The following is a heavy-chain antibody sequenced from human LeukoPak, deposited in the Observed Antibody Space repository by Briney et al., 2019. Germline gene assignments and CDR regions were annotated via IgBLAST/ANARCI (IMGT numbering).Heavy chain of an antibody. V-gene: IGHV3-48*01. CDR3: ARDRWHYGSGSGFFDC. D-gene: IGHD3-3*02. Sequence: GGSLRLSCAASGFSFSDYSMNWVRQAPGKGLERVSYFRSSTNTIYYAESVKGRFTVSRDNAKNSLYLQMNSLRAEDTAVYYCARDRWHYGSGSGFFDCWGQGTLVTVSS. CDR1: GFSFSDYS. J-gene: IGHJ4*02. CDR2: FRSSTNTI.